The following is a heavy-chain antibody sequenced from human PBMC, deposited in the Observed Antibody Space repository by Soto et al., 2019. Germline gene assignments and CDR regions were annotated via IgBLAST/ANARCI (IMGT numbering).Heavy chain of an antibody. CDR2: VSGYSDKR. Sequence: ASVKVSCTASGYTFNTFGITWVRQAPGQGLEWMGCVSGYSDKRDYSRKLQDRITLTADPSTTTSYMELRSLTSDDTAVYYCARGWGKYFGVNDFWG. D-gene: IGHD2-8*01. J-gene: IGHJ4*01. CDR3: ARGWGKYFGVNDF. CDR1: GYTFNTFG. V-gene: IGHV1-18*01.